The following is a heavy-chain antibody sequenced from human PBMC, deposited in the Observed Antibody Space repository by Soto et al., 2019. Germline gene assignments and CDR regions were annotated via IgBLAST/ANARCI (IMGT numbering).Heavy chain of an antibody. V-gene: IGHV1-69*13. CDR2: IIPIFGTA. CDR3: YYGMDV. Sequence: GASVKVSCKASGGTFSSYAISWVRQAPGQGLEWMGGIIPIFGTANYAQKSLYLQMNSLRAEDTALYYCATRVQSGGHLRRYYYYGMDVWGQGTTVTVS. D-gene: IGHD2-15*01. J-gene: IGHJ6*02. CDR1: GGTFSSYA.